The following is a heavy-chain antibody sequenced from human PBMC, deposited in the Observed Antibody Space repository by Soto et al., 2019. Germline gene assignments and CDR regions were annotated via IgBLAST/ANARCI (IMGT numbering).Heavy chain of an antibody. Sequence: QVQLVQSGAEVKKPGSSVKVSCKASGGTFSSYAISWVRQAPGQGLEWMGGIIPSFGTANYAQKFQGRVTITADKSTSTAYMELSSLRSEDTAVYYCASDSKLAGSWYLGRQSLGWFDPWGQGTLVTVSS. D-gene: IGHD2-15*01. V-gene: IGHV1-69*06. J-gene: IGHJ5*02. CDR2: IIPSFGTA. CDR3: ASDSKLAGSWYLGRQSLGWFDP. CDR1: GGTFSSYA.